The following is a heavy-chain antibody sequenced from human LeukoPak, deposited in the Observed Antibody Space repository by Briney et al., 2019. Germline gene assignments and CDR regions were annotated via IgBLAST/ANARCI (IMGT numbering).Heavy chain of an antibody. CDR2: INHSGST. CDR1: GGSFSGYY. D-gene: IGHD3-3*01. J-gene: IGHJ5*02. CDR3: ASSRDYDFWSGYMRPNWFDP. Sequence: TSETLSLTCAVYGGSFSGYYWSWIRQPPGKGLEWIGEINHSGSTNYNPSLKSRVTISVDTSKNQFSLKLSSVTAADTAVYYCASSRDYDFWSGYMRPNWFDPWGRGTLVTVSS. V-gene: IGHV4-34*01.